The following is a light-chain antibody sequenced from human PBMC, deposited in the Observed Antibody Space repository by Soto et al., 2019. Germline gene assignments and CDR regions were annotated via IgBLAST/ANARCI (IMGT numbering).Light chain of an antibody. V-gene: IGKV3-20*01. J-gene: IGKJ4*01. CDR2: GAS. CDR3: QQYDESPLT. CDR1: QSVSSS. Sequence: EIVLAQSPGTLSLSPGERATLSCRASQSVSSSLAWYQQKPGQAPRLLIYGASNRATGIPDRFSGGGTATDFTLTISRLEPEDFAVYYCQQYDESPLTFGGGTKVDIK.